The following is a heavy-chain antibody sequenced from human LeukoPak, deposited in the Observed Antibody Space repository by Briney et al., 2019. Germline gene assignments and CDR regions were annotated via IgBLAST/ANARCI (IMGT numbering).Heavy chain of an antibody. CDR2: IYSGGST. Sequence: GGSLRLSCAASGFTVSGNYMSWVRQAPGKGLEWVSVIYSGGSTYYADSVKGRFTISRDNSKNTLYLQLNSLRAEDTAVYYCAREGSGYSYNYWGQGTLVTVSS. CDR1: GFTVSGNY. D-gene: IGHD5-18*01. CDR3: AREGSGYSYNY. J-gene: IGHJ4*02. V-gene: IGHV3-53*01.